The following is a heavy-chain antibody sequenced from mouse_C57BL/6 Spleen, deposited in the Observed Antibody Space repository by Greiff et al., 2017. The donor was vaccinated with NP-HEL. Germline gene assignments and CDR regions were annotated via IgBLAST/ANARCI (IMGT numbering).Heavy chain of an antibody. CDR1: GYTFTSYW. CDR3: ASTMVTSYYAMDY. Sequence: QVQLQQPGAELVMPGASVKLSCKASGYTFTSYWMHWVKQRPGQGLEWIGEIDPSDSYTNYNQKFKGKSTLTVDKSSSTAYMQLSSLTSEDSAVYYCASTMVTSYYAMDYWGQGTSVTVSS. J-gene: IGHJ4*01. V-gene: IGHV1-69*01. CDR2: IDPSDSYT. D-gene: IGHD2-2*01.